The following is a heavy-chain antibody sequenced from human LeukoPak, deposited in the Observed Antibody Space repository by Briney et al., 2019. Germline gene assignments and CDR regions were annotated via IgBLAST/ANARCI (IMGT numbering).Heavy chain of an antibody. CDR1: GSTFSSYW. CDR3: ARIVGATTGYDY. CDR2: IKQDGSEK. V-gene: IGHV3-7*01. J-gene: IGHJ4*02. Sequence: GGSLRLSCAASGSTFSSYWMSWVRQAPGKGLEWVANIKQDGSEKYYVDSVKGRFTISRDNAKNSLYLQMNSLRAEDTAVYYCARIVGATTGYDYWGQGTLVTVSS. D-gene: IGHD1-26*01.